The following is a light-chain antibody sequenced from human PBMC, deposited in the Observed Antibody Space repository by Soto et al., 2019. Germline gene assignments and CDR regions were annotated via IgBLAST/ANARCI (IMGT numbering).Light chain of an antibody. CDR3: CSYAGSYTLYV. Sequence: QSVLTQPRSVSGSPGQSVTISCSGTSSDVGGYNYVSWYQQYPGAAPKLMIYDVTMRPSGVPYRFSGSKSGNTASLTISGLQAEDEADYYCCSYAGSYTLYVFGGGTMVNVL. CDR2: DVT. J-gene: IGLJ1*01. V-gene: IGLV2-11*01. CDR1: SSDVGGYNY.